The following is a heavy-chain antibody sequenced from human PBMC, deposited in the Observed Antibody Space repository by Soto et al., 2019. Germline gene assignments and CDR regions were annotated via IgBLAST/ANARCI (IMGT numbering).Heavy chain of an antibody. CDR1: GFTFSSYA. CDR2: ISGSGGST. J-gene: IGHJ4*02. Sequence: EVQVLESGGGLVQPGGTLRLSCAASGFTFSSYAMSWVRQAPGKGLQWVSTISGSGGSTYYADSVKGRFTISRDNSNNTLYLHMKSLRGEDKAVYYCAKVLPDTSGWSSRYYFDYWGQGTLVTVSS. CDR3: AKVLPDTSGWSSRYYFDY. D-gene: IGHD6-19*01. V-gene: IGHV3-23*01.